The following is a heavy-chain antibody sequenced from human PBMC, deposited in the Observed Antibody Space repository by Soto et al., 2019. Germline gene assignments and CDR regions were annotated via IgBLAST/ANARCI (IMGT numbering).Heavy chain of an antibody. CDR1: GGTFSIYT. J-gene: IGHJ6*02. Sequence: QVQLVQSGAEVKKPGSSVKVSCKASGGTFSIYTISWVRQAPGQGLEWMGRIIPILGIANYAQKFQGRVTITADKSTSTAYMELSSLRSEDTAVYYCARELTIHYGMDVWGQGTTVTVSS. CDR2: IIPILGIA. CDR3: ARELTIHYGMDV. V-gene: IGHV1-69*08.